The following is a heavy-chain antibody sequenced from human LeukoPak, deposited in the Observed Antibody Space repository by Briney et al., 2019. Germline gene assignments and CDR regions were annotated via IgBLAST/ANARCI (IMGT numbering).Heavy chain of an antibody. V-gene: IGHV3-23*01. CDR2: ISGSGGST. CDR1: GFTVSSYA. D-gene: IGHD3-9*01. CDR3: AKGFNLLTGFDY. J-gene: IGHJ4*02. Sequence: GGSLRLSCAASGFTVSSYAMSWVRQAPGKGLEWVSSISGSGGSTYYADSVKGRFTISRDNSKNTLYLQMNSLRAEDTAVYYCAKGFNLLTGFDYWGQGTLVTVSS.